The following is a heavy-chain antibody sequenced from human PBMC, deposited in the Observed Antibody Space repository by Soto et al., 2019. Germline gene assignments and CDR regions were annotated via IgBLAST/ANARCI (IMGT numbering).Heavy chain of an antibody. CDR2: INSDGSST. CDR1: GFTFSSYW. V-gene: IGHV3-74*01. J-gene: IGHJ4*02. CDR3: VRTSLVVAAATREDY. D-gene: IGHD2-15*01. Sequence: EVQLVESGGGLVQPGGSLRLSCAASGFTFSSYWMHWVRQASGNGLVWVSRINSDGSSTSYADSVKGRFTISRDNAKNTLYLQMNSLRAEDTAVYYCVRTSLVVAAATREDYWGQGTLVTVSS.